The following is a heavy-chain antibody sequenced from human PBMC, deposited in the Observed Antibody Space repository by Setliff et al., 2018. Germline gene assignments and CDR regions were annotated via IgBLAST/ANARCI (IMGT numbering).Heavy chain of an antibody. CDR1: GFTFDDYA. CDR2: ISWDGGST. V-gene: IGHV3-43D*03. J-gene: IGHJ6*02. CDR3: AKDWAPGPGAGKSDYYYYGMDV. Sequence: GESLRLSCAASGFTFDDYAMHWVRQAPGKGLEWVSLISWDGGSTYYADSVKGRFTISRDNSKNSLYLQMNSLRAEDTALYYCAKDWAPGPGAGKSDYYYYGMDVWGQGTTVTVSS. D-gene: IGHD3-10*01.